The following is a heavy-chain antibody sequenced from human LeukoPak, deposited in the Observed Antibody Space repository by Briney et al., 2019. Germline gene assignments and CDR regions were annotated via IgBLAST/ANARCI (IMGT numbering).Heavy chain of an antibody. J-gene: IGHJ4*02. CDR3: ARHVAAADFYFDY. Sequence: ASVKVSCKASGYTFTSYDINWVRQATGQGLEWMGWMNPNSGNTGYAQKFQGRVTMTRNTSIRTAYMELSSLRSEDTAVYYCARHVAAADFYFDYWGQGTLVTVSS. D-gene: IGHD6-13*01. CDR1: GYTFTSYD. V-gene: IGHV1-8*01. CDR2: MNPNSGNT.